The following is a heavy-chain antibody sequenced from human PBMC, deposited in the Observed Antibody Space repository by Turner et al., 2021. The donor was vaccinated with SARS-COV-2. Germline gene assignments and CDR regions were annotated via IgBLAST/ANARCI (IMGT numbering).Heavy chain of an antibody. CDR3: ATAPPYCTNGVCPNWFDP. Sequence: QVQLVQSGAEVKKPGASVKVSCKVSGYTIIELSMHWVRQAPGKGLEWMVGFDPEDGETIYAQKFQGRVTMTEDTSTATAYMELSSLRSEETAVYYWATAPPYCTNGVCPNWFDPWGQGTLVTVSS. CDR1: GYTIIELS. D-gene: IGHD2-8*01. CDR2: FDPEDGET. V-gene: IGHV1-24*01. J-gene: IGHJ5*02.